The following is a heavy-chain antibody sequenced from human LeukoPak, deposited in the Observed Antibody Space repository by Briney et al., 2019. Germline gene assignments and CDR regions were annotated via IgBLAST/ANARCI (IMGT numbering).Heavy chain of an antibody. Sequence: SETLSLTCTVSGGSISSYYWSWIRQPPGKGLEWIGNIYYSGSANYNPSLKRRVTISVDTSKNQFSLKLSSVTAADTAVYYCARAGHSSSWSFDYWGQGTLVTVSS. J-gene: IGHJ4*02. CDR1: GGSISSYY. V-gene: IGHV4-59*12. D-gene: IGHD6-13*01. CDR2: IYYSGSA. CDR3: ARAGHSSSWSFDY.